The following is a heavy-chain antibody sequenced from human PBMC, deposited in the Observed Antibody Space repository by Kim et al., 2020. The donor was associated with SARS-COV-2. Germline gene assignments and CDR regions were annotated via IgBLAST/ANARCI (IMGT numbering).Heavy chain of an antibody. D-gene: IGHD6-19*01. V-gene: IGHV4-59*01. Sequence: GSTNYHPSLKSRVTISVDTSKNQFSLKLSSVTAADTAVYYCAREGGWYDYWGQGTLVTVSS. J-gene: IGHJ4*02. CDR3: AREGGWYDY. CDR2: GST.